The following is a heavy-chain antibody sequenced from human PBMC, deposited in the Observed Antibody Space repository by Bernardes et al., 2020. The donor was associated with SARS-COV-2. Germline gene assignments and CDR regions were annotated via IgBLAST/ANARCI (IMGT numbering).Heavy chain of an antibody. CDR1: GFT. Sequence: GGSLRLSCAASGFTMNWVRQAPGKGLEWLSCISGSGHYIYYADSVKGRFTISRDNARNSVYLRINSVRAEDTAVYYCARDRGTGNYFYGVYVWGQGTRVTVSS. J-gene: IGHJ6*02. D-gene: IGHD3-10*01. V-gene: IGHV3-21*01. CDR2: ISGSGHYI. CDR3: ARDRGTGNYFYGVYV.